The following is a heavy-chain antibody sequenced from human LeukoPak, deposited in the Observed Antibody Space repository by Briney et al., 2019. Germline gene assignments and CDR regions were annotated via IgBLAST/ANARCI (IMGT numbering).Heavy chain of an antibody. CDR3: ARDRSGYADDAFDF. CDR1: GFTSSDYA. V-gene: IGHV3-30-3*01. D-gene: IGHD3-3*01. Sequence: GRSLRLSCAASGFTSSDYAMHWVRQAPGKGLEWVAVLSYGGTNKYYADSVKGRFTISRDNSKNTMFLQMNSLRAEDTAVYHCARDRSGYADDAFDFWGQGTMVTVSS. CDR2: LSYGGTNK. J-gene: IGHJ3*01.